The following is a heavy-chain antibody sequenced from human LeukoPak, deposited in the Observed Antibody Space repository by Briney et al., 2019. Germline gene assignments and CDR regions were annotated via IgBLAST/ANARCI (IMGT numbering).Heavy chain of an antibody. CDR3: AREGKSGGSYPDPPWDY. J-gene: IGHJ4*02. CDR1: GFTFSDYY. Sequence: GRSLRLSCAASGFTFSDYYMSWIRQDPGKWREWVSYIGSISSYTNYADSVKGRFTISRDNAKNSLYLQMNSLRAEDTAVYYCAREGKSGGSYPDPPWDYWGQGTLVTVSS. CDR2: IGSISSYT. V-gene: IGHV3-11*06. D-gene: IGHD1-26*01.